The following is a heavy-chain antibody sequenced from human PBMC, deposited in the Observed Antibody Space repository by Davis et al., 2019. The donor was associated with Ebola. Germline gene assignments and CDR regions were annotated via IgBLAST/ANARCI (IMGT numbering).Heavy chain of an antibody. V-gene: IGHV1-69*06. CDR3: ARGLRSYFDWLFFDY. Sequence: SVKVSCKASGGTFSSYAISWVRQAPGQGLEWMGGIIPIFGTANYAQKFQGRVTITADKSTSTAYMELSSLRSEDTAVYYCARGLRSYFDWLFFDYWGQGTLVTVSS. D-gene: IGHD3-9*01. CDR2: IIPIFGTA. CDR1: GGTFSSYA. J-gene: IGHJ4*02.